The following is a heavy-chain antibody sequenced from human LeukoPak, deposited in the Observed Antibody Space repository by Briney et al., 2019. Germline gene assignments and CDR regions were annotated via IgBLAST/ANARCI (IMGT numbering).Heavy chain of an antibody. D-gene: IGHD2-8*02. Sequence: SETLSLTCTVSGGSISSYYWSWIRQPAGKGLEWVGRIYTSGSTNYNPSLKSRVTISVDKSKNQFSLKLSSVTAADTAVYYCARELGGVRLVDYWGQGTLVTVSS. CDR2: IYTSGST. J-gene: IGHJ4*02. CDR3: ARELGGVRLVDY. V-gene: IGHV4-4*07. CDR1: GGSISSYY.